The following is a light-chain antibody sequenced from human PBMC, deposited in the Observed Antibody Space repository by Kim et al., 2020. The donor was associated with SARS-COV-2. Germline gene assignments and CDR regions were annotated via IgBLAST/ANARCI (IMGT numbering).Light chain of an antibody. V-gene: IGKV1-13*02. CDR3: QQVKSYPYT. CDR2: DAS. CDR1: QGIDSA. Sequence: SASVGDRVNITCRASQGIDSALAWYQQRRGKAPKLLIYDASNLESGVPSRFSGSGSGTDFTLTISSLQPGDLASYYCQQVKSYPYTFGQGTKLEI. J-gene: IGKJ2*01.